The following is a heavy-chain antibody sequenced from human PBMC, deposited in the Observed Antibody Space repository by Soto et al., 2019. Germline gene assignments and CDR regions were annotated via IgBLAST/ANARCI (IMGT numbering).Heavy chain of an antibody. J-gene: IGHJ6*02. CDR3: ARADSSSWPPYYYGMDV. CDR1: GYSFTSYW. CDR2: IYPGDSDT. Sequence: PGESLKISCKGSGYSFTSYWIGWVRQMPGKGLEWMGIIYPGDSDTRYSPSFQGQVTISADKSISTAYLQWSSLKASDTAMYYCARADSSSWPPYYYGMDVWGQGTTVTVSS. V-gene: IGHV5-51*01. D-gene: IGHD6-13*01.